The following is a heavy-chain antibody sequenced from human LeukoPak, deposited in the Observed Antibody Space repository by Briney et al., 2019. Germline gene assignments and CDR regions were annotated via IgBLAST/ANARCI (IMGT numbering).Heavy chain of an antibody. CDR2: ISSSSSYI. D-gene: IGHD4-17*01. CDR1: GFTFSSYS. J-gene: IGHJ4*02. Sequence: GGSLRPSCAASGFTFSSYSMNWVRQAPGKGLEWVSSISSSSSYIYYADSVKGRFTISRDNAKNSLYLQMNSLRAEDTAVYYCARDFYGDYACDYWGQGTLVTVSS. V-gene: IGHV3-21*01. CDR3: ARDFYGDYACDY.